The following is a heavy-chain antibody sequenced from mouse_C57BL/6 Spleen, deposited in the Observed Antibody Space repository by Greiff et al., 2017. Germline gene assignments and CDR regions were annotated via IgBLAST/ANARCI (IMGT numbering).Heavy chain of an antibody. Sequence: QVQLKQPGAELVMPGASVKLSCKASGYTFTSYWMHWVKQRPGQGLEWIGEIDPSDSYTNYNQKFKGKSTLTVDKSSSTAYMQLSSLTSEDSAVYYCARSLYPGFDYWGQGTTLTVSS. J-gene: IGHJ2*01. CDR3: ARSLYPGFDY. V-gene: IGHV1-69*01. CDR1: GYTFTSYW. CDR2: IDPSDSYT. D-gene: IGHD2-1*01.